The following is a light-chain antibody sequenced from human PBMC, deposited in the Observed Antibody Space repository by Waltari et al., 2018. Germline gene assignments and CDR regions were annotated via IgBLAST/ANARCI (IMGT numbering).Light chain of an antibody. CDR2: EDT. J-gene: IGLJ1*01. V-gene: IGLV3-10*01. Sequence: SYELTQTPSVSVSPGQTARITCSGHELPRKYAYWFQQKSGQAPRLVIYEDTKRPSRIPERFSWSSSGTVATLTITGAQVDDEADYYCYSSDSTGLRVFGGGTTVVVL. CDR1: ELPRKY. CDR3: YSSDSTGLRV.